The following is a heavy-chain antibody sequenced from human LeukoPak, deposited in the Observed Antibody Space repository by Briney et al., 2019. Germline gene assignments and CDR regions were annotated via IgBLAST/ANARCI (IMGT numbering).Heavy chain of an antibody. J-gene: IGHJ6*02. Sequence: ASVKVSCKASGYTFTSYYMHWVRQAPGQGLEWMGIINPGDGGTSYAQKFQGRATMSRDTSTSTLYMEVSSLTSEDTALYYCAREPRKDGQNGKDVWGQGTMVIVSS. CDR1: GYTFTSYY. CDR3: AREPRKDGQNGKDV. CDR2: INPGDGGT. V-gene: IGHV1-46*01. D-gene: IGHD5-24*01.